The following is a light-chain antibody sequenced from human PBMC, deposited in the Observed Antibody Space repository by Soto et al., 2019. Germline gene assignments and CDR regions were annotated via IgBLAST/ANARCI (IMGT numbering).Light chain of an antibody. CDR3: QSYDSSLTGWV. CDR2: DYN. CDR1: SSNIGANYA. J-gene: IGLJ1*01. Sequence: SVLTQPPSVSGAPGHRVTISCAGSSSNIGANYAVHWYQQLPGTAPKLLIYDYNKRPSGVPDRFSGSKSGTSAPLAITGLQAEDEADYYCQSYDSSLTGWVFGTGTKVTVL. V-gene: IGLV1-40*01.